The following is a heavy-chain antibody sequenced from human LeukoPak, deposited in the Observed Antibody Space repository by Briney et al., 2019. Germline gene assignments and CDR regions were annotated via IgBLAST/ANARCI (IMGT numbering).Heavy chain of an antibody. D-gene: IGHD3-22*01. V-gene: IGHV1-2*02. CDR1: GYTFTGYY. CDR2: INPNNDGT. Sequence: ASVKVSCKASGYTFTGYYMHWVRQAPGQGLEWMGWINPNNDGTNYAQKFQGRVTMIRDTSINTAYMELSRLRSDDTAVYYCARDLDSSGYYFRGFDPWGQGTLVTVSS. CDR3: ARDLDSSGYYFRGFDP. J-gene: IGHJ5*02.